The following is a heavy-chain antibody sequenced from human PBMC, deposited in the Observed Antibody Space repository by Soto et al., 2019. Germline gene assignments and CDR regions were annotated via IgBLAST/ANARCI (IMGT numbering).Heavy chain of an antibody. CDR1: GFTFSTYA. Sequence: QVQLVESGGGVVQPGRSLRLSCAASGFTFSTYAMHWVRQAPGKGLEWVAIISYDGSNNYYADSVKGRFTISRDNSKNTLYLQMNSLRPEDTAVYYCATYGSGSAYYYGLDVW. D-gene: IGHD3-10*01. V-gene: IGHV3-30-3*01. J-gene: IGHJ6*01. CDR3: ATYGSGSAYYYGLDV. CDR2: ISYDGSNN.